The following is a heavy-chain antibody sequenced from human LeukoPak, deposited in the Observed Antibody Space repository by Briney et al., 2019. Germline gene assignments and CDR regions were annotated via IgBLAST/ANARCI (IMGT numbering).Heavy chain of an antibody. V-gene: IGHV4-61*01. J-gene: IGHJ3*02. CDR1: GGSVSSSSYY. Sequence: PSETLSLTCTVSGGSVSSSSYYWSWIRQPPGKGLEWIGYIYYSGSTNYNPSLKSRVTISIDTSKNQFSLKLSSVTAADTAMYYCARVGGGATARGTFDIWGQGTMVTVSS. D-gene: IGHD1-26*01. CDR3: ARVGGGATARGTFDI. CDR2: IYYSGST.